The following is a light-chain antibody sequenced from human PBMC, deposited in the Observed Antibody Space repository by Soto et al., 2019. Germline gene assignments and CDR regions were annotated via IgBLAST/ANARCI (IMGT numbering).Light chain of an antibody. J-gene: IGKJ4*01. Sequence: IHLNQSPSSLSASVGDRVTITCRASQGISSYLAWYQQKPGKAPKLLIYAASTLQSGVPSRFSGSGSGTDFTLTISSLQPEDFATYYCQQLNSYPLTFGGGTKVDIK. CDR2: AAS. CDR3: QQLNSYPLT. CDR1: QGISSY. V-gene: IGKV1-9*01.